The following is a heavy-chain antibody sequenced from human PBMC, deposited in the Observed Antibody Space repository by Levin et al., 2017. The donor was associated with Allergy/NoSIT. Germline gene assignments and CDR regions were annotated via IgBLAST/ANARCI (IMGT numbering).Heavy chain of an antibody. J-gene: IGHJ4*02. Sequence: ASVKVSCAASGFTFSNYAMTWVRQAPGKGLEWVSAISGSGGTTYYADSVRGRFTISRDNSKNTLYLQMSSLRAEDTAVYYCGRTVVFSHWGQGTLVTVSS. D-gene: IGHD2-15*01. V-gene: IGHV3-23*01. CDR1: GFTFSNYA. CDR3: GRTVVFSH. CDR2: ISGSGGTT.